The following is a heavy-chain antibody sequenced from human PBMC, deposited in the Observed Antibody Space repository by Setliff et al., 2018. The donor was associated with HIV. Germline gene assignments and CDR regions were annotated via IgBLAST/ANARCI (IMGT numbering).Heavy chain of an antibody. CDR1: GGSISNYY. Sequence: PSETLSLTCTVSGGSISNYYWGWIRQPPGKGLEWIGYISYTGTTKYNPSLKSRVTISVDTSKNQFSVRLSSVSAADTAVYFCARHVARFDYDTGGYYVSHFDYWGQGTQVTVSS. CDR3: ARHVARFDYDTGGYYVSHFDY. J-gene: IGHJ4*02. D-gene: IGHD3-22*01. CDR2: ISYTGTT. V-gene: IGHV4-59*01.